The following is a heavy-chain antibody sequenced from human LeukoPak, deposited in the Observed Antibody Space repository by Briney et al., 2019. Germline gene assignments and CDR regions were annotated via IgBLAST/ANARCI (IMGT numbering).Heavy chain of an antibody. V-gene: IGHV3-74*01. CDR3: ARLTRTQG. CDR2: INSDGSST. CDR1: GFTFSSYS. J-gene: IGHJ4*02. D-gene: IGHD1-1*01. Sequence: GGSLRLSCAVAGFTFSSYSMNWVRQAPGKGMVWVSRINSDGSSTSYADSVKGRFTISRDNAKSTLYLQMNSLRAEDTALYYCARLTRTQGWGQGTLVTVSS.